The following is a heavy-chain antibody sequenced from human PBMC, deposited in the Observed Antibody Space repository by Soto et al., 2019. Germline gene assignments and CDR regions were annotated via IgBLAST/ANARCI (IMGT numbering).Heavy chain of an antibody. CDR2: INHSGST. CDR3: ARGRDGYRYDY. D-gene: IGHD5-12*01. Sequence: SETLSLTCAVYGGSFSGYYWSWIRQPPGKGLEWIGEINHSGSTNYNPSLKSRVTISVDTSKNQFSLKLSSVTAADTAVYYCARGRDGYRYDYWGQGTLVTVSS. CDR1: GGSFSGYY. V-gene: IGHV4-34*01. J-gene: IGHJ4*02.